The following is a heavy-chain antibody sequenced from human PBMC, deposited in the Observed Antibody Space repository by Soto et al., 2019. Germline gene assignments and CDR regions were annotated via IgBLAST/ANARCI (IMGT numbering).Heavy chain of an antibody. J-gene: IGHJ4*02. CDR2: ISAYNGNT. Sequence: ASVKVSCKTSGYTFTSYGINWVRQAPGQGLEWMGWISAYNGNTHYAQNLQGRVTMTTDTSTSTAYMELRSLRSDDTAVYYCARVDYYGSETYYSFDYWGQGTLVTVSS. CDR3: ARVDYYGSETYYSFDY. V-gene: IGHV1-18*01. D-gene: IGHD3-10*01. CDR1: GYTFTSYG.